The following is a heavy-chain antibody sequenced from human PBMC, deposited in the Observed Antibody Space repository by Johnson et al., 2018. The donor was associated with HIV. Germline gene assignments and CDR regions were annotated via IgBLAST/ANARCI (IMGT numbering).Heavy chain of an antibody. J-gene: IGHJ3*02. Sequence: VQLVESGGGLVQPGGSLRLSCAASGFTFSDHYMDWVRQAPGKGLEWVGRIKSKTDGWTTDYAAPVKGRFTISRDNAKNSLYLQMNSLRAEDTAVYYCARDGGVAAAVGVVAFDIWGQGTLVTVSA. CDR1: GFTFSDHY. D-gene: IGHD6-13*01. V-gene: IGHV3-72*01. CDR2: IKSKTDGWTT. CDR3: ARDGGVAAAVGVVAFDI.